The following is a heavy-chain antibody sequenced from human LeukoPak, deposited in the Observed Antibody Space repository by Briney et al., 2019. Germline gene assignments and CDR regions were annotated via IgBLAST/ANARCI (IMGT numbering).Heavy chain of an antibody. J-gene: IGHJ6*03. CDR1: GFTFSSYE. V-gene: IGHV3-48*03. CDR3: TRAPVISGPYGSGTYYLDV. CDR2: ISSGRDTI. D-gene: IGHD3-10*01. Sequence: GGSLRLSCAASGFTFSSYEMNWVRQAPGKGLEWVSYISSGRDTIYYADSAKGRFTISRDNAKNSLYLQMNSLRPEDSAIYYCTRAPVISGPYGSGTYYLDVWGEGTTVTVSS.